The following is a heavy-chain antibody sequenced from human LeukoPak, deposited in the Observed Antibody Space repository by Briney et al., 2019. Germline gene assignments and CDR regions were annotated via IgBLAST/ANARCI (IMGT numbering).Heavy chain of an antibody. V-gene: IGHV4-34*01. J-gene: IGHJ4*02. CDR3: ARGIGIGVWGSYRSPRRYFDY. Sequence: SETLSLTCAVYGGSSSGYYWSWIRQPPGKGLEWIGEIDHSGSTNYNPSLKSRVTISVDTSKNQFSLKLSSVTAADTAVYYCARGIGIGVWGSYRSPRRYFDYWGQGTLVTVSS. D-gene: IGHD3-16*02. CDR1: GGSSSGYY. CDR2: IDHSGST.